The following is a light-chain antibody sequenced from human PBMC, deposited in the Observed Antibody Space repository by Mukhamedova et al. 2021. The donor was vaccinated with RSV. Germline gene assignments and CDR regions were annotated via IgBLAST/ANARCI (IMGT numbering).Light chain of an antibody. V-gene: IGLV2-14*01. J-gene: IGLJ1*01. CDR2: EVS. CDR3: SSYTSSSTLYV. CDR1: SSDVGGYNY. Sequence: ITISCTGTSSDVGGYNYVSWYQQHPGKAPKLMIYEVSNRPSGVSNRFSGSKSGNTASLTISGLQAEDEADYYCSSYTSSSTLYVF.